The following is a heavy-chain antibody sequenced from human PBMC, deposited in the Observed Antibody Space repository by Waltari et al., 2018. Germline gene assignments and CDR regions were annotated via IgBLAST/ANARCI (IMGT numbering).Heavy chain of an antibody. Sequence: EVQLVESGGGLAQPGGSLRLSCVASGFTFISYEMNWVRQAPGKGLEWVSYISSSGSSTIYADSARGRFTISRDNAKNSLYLQMNSLRAEDTAVYFCARESGSSWSPLDYWGQGTLVTVSS. CDR1: GFTFISYE. V-gene: IGHV3-48*03. CDR3: ARESGSSWSPLDY. CDR2: ISSSGSST. D-gene: IGHD6-13*01. J-gene: IGHJ4*02.